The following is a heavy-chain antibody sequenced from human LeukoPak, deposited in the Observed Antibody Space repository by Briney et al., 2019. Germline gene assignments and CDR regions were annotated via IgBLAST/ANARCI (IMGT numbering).Heavy chain of an antibody. D-gene: IGHD5-12*01. CDR2: IKQDGSEK. J-gene: IGHJ4*02. Sequence: PGGSLRLSCTVSGFTVSSNSWSWVRQAPGKGLEWVANIKQDGSEKYYVDSVKGRFTISRDNAKNSLYLQINSLRAEDTAVYYCARDRTVATIDYWGQGTLVTVSS. V-gene: IGHV3-7*01. CDR3: ARDRTVATIDY. CDR1: GFTVSSNS.